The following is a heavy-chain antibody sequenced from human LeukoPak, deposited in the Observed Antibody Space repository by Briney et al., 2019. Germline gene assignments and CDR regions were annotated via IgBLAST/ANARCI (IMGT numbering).Heavy chain of an antibody. V-gene: IGHV3-23*01. CDR2: ISGSGAST. J-gene: IGHJ4*02. CDR3: AKGPIVVVITNYFDY. D-gene: IGHD3-22*01. Sequence: GGSLRLSCAASGFPFSSSAMNWVRQAPGRGLEWVSLISGSGASTYYADSVKGRFTISRDNSKNTLYLQMNSLRAEDTAVYYCAKGPIVVVITNYFDYWGQGTLVTVSS. CDR1: GFPFSSSA.